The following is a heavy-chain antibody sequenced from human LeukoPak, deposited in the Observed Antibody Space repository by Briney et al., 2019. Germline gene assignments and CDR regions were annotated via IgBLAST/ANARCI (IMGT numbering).Heavy chain of an antibody. D-gene: IGHD6-19*01. J-gene: IGHJ4*02. CDR2: ISSSSDV. CDR3: ARGIAVAAPDY. V-gene: IGHV3-21*01. CDR1: GLTFSRFS. Sequence: GGSLRLSCAASGLTFSRFSMNWVRQAPGKGLEWVSSISSSSDVYYADSLKGRFTISRDNAKNSLYLQMNSLRADDTAVYYCARGIAVAAPDYWGQGSLVTVSS.